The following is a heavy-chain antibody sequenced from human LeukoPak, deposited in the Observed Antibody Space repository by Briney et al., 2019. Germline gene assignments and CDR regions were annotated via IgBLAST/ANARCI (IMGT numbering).Heavy chain of an antibody. CDR1: GFTFSSYA. V-gene: IGHV3-30*02. D-gene: IGHD3-9*01. CDR2: IRYDGSNK. CDR3: AKDRGLRYFDLDY. Sequence: GGSLRLSCAASGFTFSSYAMTWVRQAPGKGLEWVAFIRYDGSNKYYADSVKGRFTISRDDSKNTLYLQMNSLRAEDTAVYYCAKDRGLRYFDLDYWGQGTLVTVSS. J-gene: IGHJ4*02.